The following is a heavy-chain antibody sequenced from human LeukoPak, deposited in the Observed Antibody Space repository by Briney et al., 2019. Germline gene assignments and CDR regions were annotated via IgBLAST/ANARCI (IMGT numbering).Heavy chain of an antibody. D-gene: IGHD5-18*01. J-gene: IGHJ5*02. CDR3: ARGSRGYSYGRNWFDP. CDR1: GGSISSYY. Sequence: SETLSLTCTVSGGSISSYYWSWIRQPPGKGPEWIGYIYYSGSTNYNLSLKSRVTISVDTSKNQFSLKLSSVTAADTAVYYCARGSRGYSYGRNWFDPWGQGTLVTVSS. V-gene: IGHV4-59*01. CDR2: IYYSGST.